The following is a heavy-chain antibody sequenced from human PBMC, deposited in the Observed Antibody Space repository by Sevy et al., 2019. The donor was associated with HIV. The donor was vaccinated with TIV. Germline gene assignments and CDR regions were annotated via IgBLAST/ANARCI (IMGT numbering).Heavy chain of an antibody. CDR3: AREFDGGPDY. Sequence: GGSLRLSCAGSGFSFHAYWMHWVRQAPGKGLEWVANINQDGSQKYYVDSVKGRFTISKDNAKNSLYLQMSSLRAEDTAVYYCAREFDGGPDYWGQGTLVTVSS. CDR1: GFSFHAYW. CDR2: INQDGSQK. V-gene: IGHV3-7*01. D-gene: IGHD3-9*01. J-gene: IGHJ4*02.